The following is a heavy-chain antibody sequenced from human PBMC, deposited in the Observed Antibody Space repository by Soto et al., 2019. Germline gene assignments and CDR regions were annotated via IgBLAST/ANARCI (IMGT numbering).Heavy chain of an antibody. J-gene: IGHJ6*02. CDR3: ARERGGTYCSSTSCQDYYYYYGMDV. Sequence: GGSLRLSCAASGFTFSSYGMHWVRQAPGKGLEWVAVIWYDGSNKYYADSVKGRFTISRDNSKNTLYLQMNSLRAEDTAVYYCARERGGTYCSSTSCQDYYYYYGMDVWGQGTTVTVSS. D-gene: IGHD2-2*01. CDR2: IWYDGSNK. CDR1: GFTFSSYG. V-gene: IGHV3-33*01.